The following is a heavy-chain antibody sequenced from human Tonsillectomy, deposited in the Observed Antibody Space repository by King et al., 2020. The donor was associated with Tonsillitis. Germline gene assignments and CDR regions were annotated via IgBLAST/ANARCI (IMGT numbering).Heavy chain of an antibody. CDR3: AQVRSSSWFYFDY. CDR2: ISASDGTT. V-gene: IGHV3-23*04. CDR1: GFTFSNCA. J-gene: IGHJ4*02. D-gene: IGHD6-13*01. Sequence: VQLVESGGGFVQPGGSLRLSCAASGFTFSNCAMSWVRQSPGKGLEWVSAISASDGTTYYAGSVKGRFTISRDNSKNTLYLQMNSLRAEDTAIYYCAQVRSSSWFYFDYWGQGALVTVSS.